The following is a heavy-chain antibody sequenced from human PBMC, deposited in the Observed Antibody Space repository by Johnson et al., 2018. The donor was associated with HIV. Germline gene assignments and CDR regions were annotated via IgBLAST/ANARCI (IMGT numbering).Heavy chain of an antibody. CDR1: GFTFSSYA. Sequence: QVQLVESGGGLVQPGRSLRLSCTTSGFTFSSYAMHWVRQAPGKGLEWVAVISYDGNIKYYADSVKGRFTISRDNSKNTLYLQMNSLRAEDTAVYYCARDGHSSTPRCAFDIWGQGTMVTVSS. J-gene: IGHJ3*02. V-gene: IGHV3-30-3*01. CDR2: ISYDGNIK. D-gene: IGHD6-13*01. CDR3: ARDGHSSTPRCAFDI.